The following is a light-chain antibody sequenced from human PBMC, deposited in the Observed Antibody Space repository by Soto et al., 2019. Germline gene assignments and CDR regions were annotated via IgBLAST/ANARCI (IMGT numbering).Light chain of an antibody. CDR1: SSNIGSNT. CDR3: GTWDDSLNGPV. CDR2: GDS. V-gene: IGLV1-44*01. Sequence: QSVLTQAPSASGTPGQRVTISCSGSSSNIGSNTVNWYQQLPGTAPKLLIFGDSQRPSGVPDRFSGAKSGPSASLAISGLQSEDEADYYCGTWDDSLNGPVFGGGTKLTVL. J-gene: IGLJ2*01.